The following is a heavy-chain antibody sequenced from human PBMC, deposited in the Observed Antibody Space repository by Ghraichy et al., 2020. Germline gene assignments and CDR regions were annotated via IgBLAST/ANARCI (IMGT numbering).Heavy chain of an antibody. D-gene: IGHD1-26*01. CDR1: GGSFSGYY. J-gene: IGHJ4*02. CDR2: INHSGSS. V-gene: IGHV4-34*01. Sequence: SETLSLTCAVYGGSFSGYYWNWIRQSPGKGLEWIGEINHSGSSNYNPSLKSRVTISVDTSKNQFSLKMSSVTAADTAVYYCASHSGRYSFYFDRWGQGTLVTVSS. CDR3: ASHSGRYSFYFDR.